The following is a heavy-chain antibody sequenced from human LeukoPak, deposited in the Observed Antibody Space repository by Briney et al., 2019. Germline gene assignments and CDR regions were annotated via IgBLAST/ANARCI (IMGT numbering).Heavy chain of an antibody. Sequence: PSETLSLTCTVSGGSISSSNYYWGWIRQPPGKGLEWIATIHYTGSTYYNPSLKSRVTVSIDTSKNQFSLKLTSVTAADTALYFCARRPRSVSWYFDLWGRGTLVTVSS. CDR1: GGSISSSNYY. CDR2: IHYTGST. J-gene: IGHJ2*01. V-gene: IGHV4-39*01. CDR3: ARRPRSVSWYFDL. D-gene: IGHD4-17*01.